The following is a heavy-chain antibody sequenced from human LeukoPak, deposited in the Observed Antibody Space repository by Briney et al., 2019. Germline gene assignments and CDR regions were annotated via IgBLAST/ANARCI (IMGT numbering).Heavy chain of an antibody. CDR2: NYYSGST. Sequence: SVTQSLTCTVSGGSISSYYWSWIRQPPGKGLEWIGVNYYSGSTSYNPSLKSRVTISMDTYQSPFSLNLRLSSLTAADTAIYYCARDHGAKGDWYFGLWGRGTLVTVSS. V-gene: IGHV4-59*01. CDR1: GGSISSYY. J-gene: IGHJ2*01. CDR3: ARDHGAKGDWYFGL. D-gene: IGHD4/OR15-4a*01.